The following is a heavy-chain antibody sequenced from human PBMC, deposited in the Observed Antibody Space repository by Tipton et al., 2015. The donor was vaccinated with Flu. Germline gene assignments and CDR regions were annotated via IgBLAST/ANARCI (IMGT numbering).Heavy chain of an antibody. CDR3: AKDKTGLDGSFQYQFDS. J-gene: IGHJ4*02. V-gene: IGHV4-4*07. Sequence: TLSLTCTVSGGSIRGYVWTWIRQPPGRGLEWMGYIYATGSTYYNPSLKGRVIMSVDTSKNQLSLKVRSVTAADTAIYYCAKDKTGLDGSFQYQFDSWGQGALVTVSS. CDR1: GGSIRGYV. CDR2: IYATGST. D-gene: IGHD2-2*01.